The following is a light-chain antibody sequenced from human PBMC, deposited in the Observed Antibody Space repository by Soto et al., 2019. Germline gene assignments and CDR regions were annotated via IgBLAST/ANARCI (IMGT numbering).Light chain of an antibody. CDR2: GAS. CDR1: QSVSSSY. J-gene: IGKJ5*01. Sequence: EIVLTQSPVTLSLIAGERVTLSCGASQSVSSSYLAWYQQKPGQAPRLLFYGASSRAPGIPDMFSGSGSVTDFTLTISRLEPEDFAVYFCQQYGSSPRTFGQGTRLEIK. V-gene: IGKV3-20*01. CDR3: QQYGSSPRT.